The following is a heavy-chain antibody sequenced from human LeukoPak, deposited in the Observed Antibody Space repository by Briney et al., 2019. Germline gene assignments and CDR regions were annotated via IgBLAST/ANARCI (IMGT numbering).Heavy chain of an antibody. D-gene: IGHD2-2*02. Sequence: ASVKVSCKASGYTFTGYYMHWVRQAPGRGLEWMGWINPNSGGTNYAQKFQGRVTMTRDTSISTAYMELSRLRSDDTAVYYCARRPGYCSSTSCYTSWFDPWGQGTLVTVSS. CDR3: ARRPGYCSSTSCYTSWFDP. CDR1: GYTFTGYY. CDR2: INPNSGGT. J-gene: IGHJ5*02. V-gene: IGHV1-2*02.